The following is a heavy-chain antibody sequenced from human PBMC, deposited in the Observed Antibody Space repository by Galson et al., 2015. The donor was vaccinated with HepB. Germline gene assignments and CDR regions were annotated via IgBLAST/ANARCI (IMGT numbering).Heavy chain of an antibody. CDR2: ISSSSSTI. CDR3: ARASGTTAYYYYGMDV. J-gene: IGHJ6*02. Sequence: SLRLSCAASGFTFSSYSMNWVRQAPGKGLEWVSYISSSSSTIYYADSVKGRFTISRDNAKNSLYLQMNSLRDEDTAVYYCARASGTTAYYYYGMDVWGQGTTVTVSS. D-gene: IGHD1-1*01. CDR1: GFTFSSYS. V-gene: IGHV3-48*02.